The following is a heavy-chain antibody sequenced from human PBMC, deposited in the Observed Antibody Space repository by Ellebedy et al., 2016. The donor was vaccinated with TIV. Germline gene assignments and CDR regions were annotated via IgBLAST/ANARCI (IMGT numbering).Heavy chain of an antibody. Sequence: GGSLRLXCAASGFTFSSYAMSWVRQAPGKGLEWVSAISGSGGSTYYADSVKGRFTISRDNSKNTLYLQMNSLRAEDTAVYYCAKGPVGIMIPMDVWGQGTTVTVSS. CDR3: AKGPVGIMIPMDV. CDR1: GFTFSSYA. J-gene: IGHJ6*02. D-gene: IGHD3-16*01. CDR2: ISGSGGST. V-gene: IGHV3-23*01.